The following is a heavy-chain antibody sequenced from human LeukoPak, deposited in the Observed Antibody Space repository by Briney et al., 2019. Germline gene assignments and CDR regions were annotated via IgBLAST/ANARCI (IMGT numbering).Heavy chain of an antibody. CDR2: IRYDGSNK. CDR1: GFTFSSYG. J-gene: IGHJ3*02. Sequence: GGSLRLSCAASGFTFSSYGMHWVRQAPGKGLEWVAFIRYDGSNKYYADSVKGRFTISRDNSKNTLYLQMNSLRAEDTAVYYCAKGSASPTVEAFDIWGQGTMVTVSS. V-gene: IGHV3-30*02. CDR3: AKGSASPTVEAFDI. D-gene: IGHD4-17*01.